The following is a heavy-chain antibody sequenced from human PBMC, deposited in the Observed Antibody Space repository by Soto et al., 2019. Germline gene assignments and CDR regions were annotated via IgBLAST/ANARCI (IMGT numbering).Heavy chain of an antibody. J-gene: IGHJ2*01. CDR3: AKTGPYDILTYWYFDL. D-gene: IGHD3-9*01. CDR1: GGSFSGYY. Sequence: SETLSLTCAVYGGSFSGYYWSWIRQPPGKGLEWIGSINYSGTTYYNPSLKSRVTISIDTSKNQFSLKVSSLTAADTAVYYCAKTGPYDILTYWYFDLWGRGTLVTVSS. V-gene: IGHV4-34*01. CDR2: INYSGTT.